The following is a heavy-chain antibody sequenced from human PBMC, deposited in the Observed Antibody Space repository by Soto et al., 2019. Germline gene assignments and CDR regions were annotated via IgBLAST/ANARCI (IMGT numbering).Heavy chain of an antibody. CDR3: AKGRAAWYFDL. J-gene: IGHJ2*01. CDR1: GFTFSDYG. V-gene: IGHV3-30*18. Sequence: QVQLVESGGGVVQPGRSLRLSCAASGFTFSDYGMHWVRQAPGKGLEWVAVISYDGNNEYYADSVKGRFIISRDNSKNTLDVHMNSLRPEATAVYYCAKGRAAWYFDLWGRGTLVTVSS. CDR2: ISYDGNNE.